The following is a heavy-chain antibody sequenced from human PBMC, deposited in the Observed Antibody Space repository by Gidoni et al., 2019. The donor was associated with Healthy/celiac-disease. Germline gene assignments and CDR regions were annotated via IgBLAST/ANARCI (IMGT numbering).Heavy chain of an antibody. D-gene: IGHD5-18*01. J-gene: IGHJ4*02. CDR2: ISYDGSNK. V-gene: IGHV3-30-3*01. Sequence: QVQLVESGGGVVQPGRSLRLSCAASGFTFSSYAMHWVRQAPGKGLEWVAVISYDGSNKYYADSVKGRFTISRDNSKNTLYLQMNSLRAEDTAVYYCARVRSGYSYGYVDYWGQGTLVTVSS. CDR3: ARVRSGYSYGYVDY. CDR1: GFTFSSYA.